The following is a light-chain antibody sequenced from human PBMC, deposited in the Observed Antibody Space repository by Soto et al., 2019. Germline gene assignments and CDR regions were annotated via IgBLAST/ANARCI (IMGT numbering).Light chain of an antibody. CDR1: SSDVGGYNY. V-gene: IGLV2-14*03. Sequence: QSVLTQPASVSGSPGQSITISCTGTSSDVGGYNYVSWYQHHPGKAPKRMIHDVSNRPSGVSNRFSGSKSGNTASLTISGLQAEDEADYYCSSYIPNNSTYVFGTGPKLTVL. J-gene: IGLJ1*01. CDR2: DVS. CDR3: SSYIPNNSTYV.